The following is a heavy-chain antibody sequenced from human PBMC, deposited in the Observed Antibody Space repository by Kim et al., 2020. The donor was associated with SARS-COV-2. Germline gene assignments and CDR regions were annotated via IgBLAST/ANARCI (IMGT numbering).Heavy chain of an antibody. CDR3: ARDGRTRDGYNYDYYYYGMDV. J-gene: IGHJ6*02. CDR1: GGTFSRYA. Sequence: SVKVSCKASGGTFSRYAISWVRQAPGQGLEWMGGIIPIFGTANYAQKFQGRVTITADESTSTAYMELSSLRSEDTAAYYCARDGRTRDGYNYDYYYYGMDVWGQGTTVTVSS. D-gene: IGHD5-12*01. V-gene: IGHV1-69*13. CDR2: IIPIFGTA.